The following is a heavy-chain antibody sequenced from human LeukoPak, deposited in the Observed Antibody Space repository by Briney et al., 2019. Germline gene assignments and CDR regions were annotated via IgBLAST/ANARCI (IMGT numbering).Heavy chain of an antibody. CDR2: INPNSGGT. D-gene: IGHD6-19*01. CDR3: ARDLPWTNQLIAVAGKNWFDP. V-gene: IGHV1-2*02. Sequence: ASVKVSCKASGYTFTGYYMHWVRQALGQGLEWMGWINPNSGGTNYAQKFQGRVTMTRDTSISTAYMELSRLRSDDTAVYYCARDLPWTNQLIAVAGKNWFDPWGQGTLVTVSS. CDR1: GYTFTGYY. J-gene: IGHJ5*02.